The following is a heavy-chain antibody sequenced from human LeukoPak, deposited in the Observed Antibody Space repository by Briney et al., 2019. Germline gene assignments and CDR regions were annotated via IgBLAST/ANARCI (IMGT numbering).Heavy chain of an antibody. V-gene: IGHV4-30-4*01. CDR3: ARISILAVPGGAFDI. CDR2: IYYSGST. D-gene: IGHD3-3*02. Sequence: PSQTLSLTCTVSGGTISSGDYYWSWIRQPPGKGLEWIVYIYYSGSTYYNPSLASLVTLSVDTSKTLFSLKLSFRRAATPVFYYCARISILAVPGGAFDIWGEGTMVTVSS. CDR1: GGTISSGDYY. J-gene: IGHJ3*02.